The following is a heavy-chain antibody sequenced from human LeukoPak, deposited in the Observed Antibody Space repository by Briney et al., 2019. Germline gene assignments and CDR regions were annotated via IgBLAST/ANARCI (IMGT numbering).Heavy chain of an antibody. D-gene: IGHD2-8*01. CDR1: GFTFSDYY. Sequence: GGSLRLSCAASGFTFSDYYMSWIRQAPGKGLEWVSYISSSGSTIYYADSVKGRFTISRDNAKNSLYLQMNSLRAEDTAVYYCARDRYCTNGVCYTEDFDYWGQGTLVTVSS. CDR3: ARDRYCTNGVCYTEDFDY. V-gene: IGHV3-11*01. J-gene: IGHJ4*02. CDR2: ISSSGSTI.